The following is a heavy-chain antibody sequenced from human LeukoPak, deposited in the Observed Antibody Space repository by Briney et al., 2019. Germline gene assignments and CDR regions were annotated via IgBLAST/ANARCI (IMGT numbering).Heavy chain of an antibody. J-gene: IGHJ5*02. D-gene: IGHD2-2*01. CDR3: AKVIRIVVVPAASWFDP. CDR1: GFTFSSYA. Sequence: GGSLRLSCAASGFTFSSYAMSWVRQAPGKGLEWVSAISGSGGSTYYAGSVKGRFTISRDNSKNTLYLQMNSLRAEDTAVYYCAKVIRIVVVPAASWFDPWGQGTLVTVSS. V-gene: IGHV3-23*01. CDR2: ISGSGGST.